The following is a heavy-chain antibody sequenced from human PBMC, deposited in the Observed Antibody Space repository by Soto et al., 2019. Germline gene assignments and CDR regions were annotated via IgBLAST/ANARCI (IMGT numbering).Heavy chain of an antibody. D-gene: IGHD3-9*01. V-gene: IGHV3-64D*06. CDR3: VKRGDILMRYYGMDV. CDR2: ISSNGGST. J-gene: IGHJ6*02. CDR1: GFTFSRYA. Sequence: PGGALRVSCSASGFTFSRYAMHWVRQAPGKGLEYVSAISSNGGSTYYADSVKGRFTISRDNSKNTLYLQMSSLRAEDTAVYYCVKRGDILMRYYGMDVWGQGTTVTVSS.